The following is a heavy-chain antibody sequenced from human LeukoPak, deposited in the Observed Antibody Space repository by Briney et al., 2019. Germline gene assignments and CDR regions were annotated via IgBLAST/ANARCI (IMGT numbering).Heavy chain of an antibody. Sequence: GGSLRLSCAASGFTFSSYGMHWVRQAPGKGLEWVAVIWYDGSNKYYADSVKGRFTISRDNSKNTLYLQMNSLRAEDTAVYYCARDPPGEGYYDSSGYQLDWNYYYGMDVWGQGTTVTVSS. V-gene: IGHV3-33*01. CDR2: IWYDGSNK. CDR1: GFTFSSYG. J-gene: IGHJ6*02. D-gene: IGHD3-22*01. CDR3: ARDPPGEGYYDSSGYQLDWNYYYGMDV.